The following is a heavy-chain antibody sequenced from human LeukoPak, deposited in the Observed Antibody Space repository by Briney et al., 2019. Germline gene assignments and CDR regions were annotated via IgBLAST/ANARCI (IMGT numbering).Heavy chain of an antibody. D-gene: IGHD3-9*01. Sequence: GGSLRLSCAASGFTFSSYAMSWLRQAPGKGLEWVSAISGSGGSSYYADSVKGRFTISRDNTKNTLYLQMNSLRAEDTAVYYCAKGGYFDWLFPQGYFDYWGQGTLVTVSS. CDR3: AKGGYFDWLFPQGYFDY. J-gene: IGHJ4*02. CDR2: ISGSGGSS. CDR1: GFTFSSYA. V-gene: IGHV3-23*01.